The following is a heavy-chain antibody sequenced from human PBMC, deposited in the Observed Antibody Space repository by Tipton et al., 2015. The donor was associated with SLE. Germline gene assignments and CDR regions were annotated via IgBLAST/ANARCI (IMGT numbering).Heavy chain of an antibody. Sequence: GLVKPSQTLSLTCTVSGGSISSGDYYWSWIRQPPGKGLEWIGYIYYSGSTYYNPSLKSRVTISVDTSKNQFSLKLSSVTAADTAVYYCARDYPDFWSGSGGMDVWGQGTTVTVSS. CDR1: GGSISSGDYY. V-gene: IGHV4-30-4*08. D-gene: IGHD3-3*01. CDR2: IYYSGST. CDR3: ARDYPDFWSGSGGMDV. J-gene: IGHJ6*02.